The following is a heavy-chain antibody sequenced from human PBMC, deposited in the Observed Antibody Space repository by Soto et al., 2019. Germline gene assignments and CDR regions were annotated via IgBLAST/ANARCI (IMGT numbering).Heavy chain of an antibody. CDR3: AREEAAGVGMDV. V-gene: IGHV3-33*01. J-gene: IGHJ6*02. D-gene: IGHD2-15*01. Sequence: GGSLRLSCAASGFTFSSYGMHWVRQAPGKGLEWVLFIWYVGSNKYYAVSVKGRFTISIDNSKNTLFLQMNSLRAEDTAVYYCAREEAAGVGMDVWGQGTTVTVSS. CDR1: GFTFSSYG. CDR2: IWYVGSNK.